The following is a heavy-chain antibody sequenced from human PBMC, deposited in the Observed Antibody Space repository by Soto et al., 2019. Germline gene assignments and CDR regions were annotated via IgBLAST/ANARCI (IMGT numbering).Heavy chain of an antibody. D-gene: IGHD2-15*01. V-gene: IGHV4-39*01. CDR1: GGSISISGYY. J-gene: IGHJ3*02. CDR3: ARELGYCSGGNCYSLNAFDI. Sequence: SETLSLTCTVSGGSISISGYYWVLIRQPPGKGLEWIASIYYSGSTYYNPSLKSRVTIYGDTSKNQFSLKLSSVTAADTAVYYCARELGYCSGGNCYSLNAFDIWGQGTMVTVSS. CDR2: IYYSGST.